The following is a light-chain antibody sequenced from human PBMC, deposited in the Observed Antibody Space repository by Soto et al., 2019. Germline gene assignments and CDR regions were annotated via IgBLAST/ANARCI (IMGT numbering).Light chain of an antibody. V-gene: IGKV1-9*01. CDR3: QQLNSYPYA. Sequence: DIQLTQSPSFLSASVGDRVTITCRASQGINSYLAWYQQKPGKAPKLLIYTASTLQSGVPSRFSGSGSGTEFPLTISSLQPEDFATYHCQQLNSYPYAFGQGTKLEIK. CDR1: QGINSY. CDR2: TAS. J-gene: IGKJ2*01.